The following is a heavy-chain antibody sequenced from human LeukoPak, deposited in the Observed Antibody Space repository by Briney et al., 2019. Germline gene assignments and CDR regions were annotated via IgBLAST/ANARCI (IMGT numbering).Heavy chain of an antibody. CDR3: ARGSTALLKGAFDI. CDR2: IYSGGST. V-gene: IGHV3-66*01. CDR1: GFTVSSNY. D-gene: IGHD3-10*01. Sequence: GGSLRLSCAASGFTVSSNYMSWVRQAPGKGLEWVSVIYSGGSTYYADSVKGRFTISRDNSKNTLYLQMNSLRAEDTAVYYCARGSTALLKGAFDIWGQGTMVTVSS. J-gene: IGHJ3*02.